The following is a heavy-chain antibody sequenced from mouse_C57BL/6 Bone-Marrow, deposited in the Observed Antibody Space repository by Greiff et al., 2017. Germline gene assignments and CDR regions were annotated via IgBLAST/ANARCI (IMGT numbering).Heavy chain of an antibody. Sequence: VQRVESGAELVRPGASVTLSCKASGYTFTDYEMHWVKQTPVHGLEWIGAIDPETGGTAYNQKFKGKAILTADKSSSTAYMELRSLTSEDSAVYDCTRYCYGWYFDVWGTGTTVTVSS. CDR1: GYTFTDYE. J-gene: IGHJ1*03. D-gene: IGHD1-1*02. CDR3: TRYCYGWYFDV. V-gene: IGHV1-15*01. CDR2: IDPETGGT.